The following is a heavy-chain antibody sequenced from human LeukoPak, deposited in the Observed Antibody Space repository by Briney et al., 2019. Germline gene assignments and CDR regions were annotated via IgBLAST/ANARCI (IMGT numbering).Heavy chain of an antibody. Sequence: CGPTLVKPTQTLTLTCTFSGFSLSTSGVGVGWIRQPPGKALEWLALIYWDDDKRYSPSLKSWLTITKDTSKNQVVLTMTNMDPVDTATYYCAHINTQRSVDYWGQGTLVTVSS. CDR2: IYWDDDK. D-gene: IGHD6-25*01. V-gene: IGHV2-5*02. CDR1: GFSLSTSGVG. J-gene: IGHJ4*02. CDR3: AHINTQRSVDY.